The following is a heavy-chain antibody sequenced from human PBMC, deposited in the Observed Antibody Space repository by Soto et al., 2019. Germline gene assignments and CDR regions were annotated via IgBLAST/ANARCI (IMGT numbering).Heavy chain of an antibody. CDR3: AKASFWSGYYGFDY. J-gene: IGHJ4*02. V-gene: IGHV3-23*01. Sequence: GGSLRLSCAASGFTFSSYAMSWVRQAPGKGLEWVSAISGSGGSTYYADALKGRFTISRDNSKNTLYLQMNSLRVADTAVYYCAKASFWSGYYGFDYWGRGTVVTVSS. D-gene: IGHD3-3*01. CDR2: ISGSGGST. CDR1: GFTFSSYA.